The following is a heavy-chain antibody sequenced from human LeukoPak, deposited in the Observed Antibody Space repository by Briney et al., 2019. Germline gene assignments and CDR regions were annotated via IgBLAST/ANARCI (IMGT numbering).Heavy chain of an antibody. J-gene: IGHJ4*02. Sequence: SETLSLTCAVYGGSFSGYYWSWIRQPPGKGLEWIGEINHSGSTNYNPSLKSRVTIPVDTSKNQFSLKLSSVTAADTAVYYCARTPIYYYDSSGYYNWGQGTLVTVSS. V-gene: IGHV4-34*01. CDR1: GGSFSGYY. CDR2: INHSGST. D-gene: IGHD3-22*01. CDR3: ARTPIYYYDSSGYYN.